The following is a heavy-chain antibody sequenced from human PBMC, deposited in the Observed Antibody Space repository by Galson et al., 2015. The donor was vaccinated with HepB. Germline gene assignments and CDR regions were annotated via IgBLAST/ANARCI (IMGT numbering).Heavy chain of an antibody. V-gene: IGHV1-8*01. CDR1: GYTFTSYD. D-gene: IGHD4-23*01. J-gene: IGHJ4*02. CDR3: ARGPTVVTVVFDY. CDR2: MNPNSGNT. Sequence: SVKVSCKASGYTFTSYDINWVRQATGQGLEWMGWMNPNSGNTGYAQKFQGRVTMTRNTSISTAYMELSSLRSEDTAVYYCARGPTVVTVVFDYWGQGTLVTVSS.